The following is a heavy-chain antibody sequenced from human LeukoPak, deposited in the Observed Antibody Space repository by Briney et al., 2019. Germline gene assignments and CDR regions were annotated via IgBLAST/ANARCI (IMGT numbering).Heavy chain of an antibody. Sequence: ASVKGSCKSSGYTFTAYAMHWVRQAPGQGLEWMGWITPSDGANYAQKFQGRVTMTRDTSMSTAYMDLNRLTSDDTAVYFCARDRYGDGFAHFDYWGQGTLVTVSS. D-gene: IGHD5-24*01. V-gene: IGHV1-2*02. CDR3: ARDRYGDGFAHFDY. J-gene: IGHJ4*02. CDR1: GYTFTAYA. CDR2: ITPSDGA.